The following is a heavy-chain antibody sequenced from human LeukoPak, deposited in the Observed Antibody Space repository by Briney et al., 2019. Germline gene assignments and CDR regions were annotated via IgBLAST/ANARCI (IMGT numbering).Heavy chain of an antibody. D-gene: IGHD4-17*01. J-gene: IGHJ3*02. CDR1: GLTVSSSH. CDR2: IYSGGST. Sequence: GGSLRLSCAASGLTVSSSHMNWVRQAPGKGLEWVSVIYSGGSTHYADSVKGRFTISRDNSKNSLYLQMNSLRAEDTAMYYCARGPDGDYVDAFDIWGQGTMVTVSS. CDR3: ARGPDGDYVDAFDI. V-gene: IGHV3-66*01.